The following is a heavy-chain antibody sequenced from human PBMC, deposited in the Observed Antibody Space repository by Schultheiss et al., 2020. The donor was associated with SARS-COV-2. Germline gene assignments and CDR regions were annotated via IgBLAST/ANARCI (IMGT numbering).Heavy chain of an antibody. J-gene: IGHJ4*02. V-gene: IGHV3-11*05. D-gene: IGHD3-10*01. CDR1: GFTFSDYY. Sequence: GGSLRLSCAASGFTFSDYYMSWIRQAPGKGLEWVSYISSSSSYTNYADSVKGRFTISRDNSKNTLYLQMNSLRAEDTAVYYCARGEGVYYPFDYWGQGTLVTVSS. CDR3: ARGEGVYYPFDY. CDR2: ISSSSSYT.